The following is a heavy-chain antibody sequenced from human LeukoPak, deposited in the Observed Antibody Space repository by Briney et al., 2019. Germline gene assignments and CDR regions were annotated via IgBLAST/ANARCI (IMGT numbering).Heavy chain of an antibody. Sequence: SETLSLTCTVSGGSISTYYGNWIRRAPGKGLEWIGYIYYSGSTNYNPSLKSRVAMSVDTSRNQFSLKLSSVTAADTAVYYCARAQVDYNNGPGSRGYYSYGMDVWGRGTTVTVSS. J-gene: IGHJ6*02. D-gene: IGHD4-11*01. CDR3: ARAQVDYNNGPGSRGYYSYGMDV. CDR2: IYYSGST. V-gene: IGHV4-59*01. CDR1: GGSISTYY.